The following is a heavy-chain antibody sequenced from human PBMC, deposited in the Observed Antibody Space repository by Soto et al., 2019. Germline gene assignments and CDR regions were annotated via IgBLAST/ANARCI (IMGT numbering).Heavy chain of an antibody. CDR2: IIPIFGTA. Sequence: VSCTAFGGTFSRDAISWVRQAPGQGLEWMGGIIPIFGTANYAQKFQGRVTITADESTSTAYMELSSLRSEDTAVYYCARDVVTAMAATGFYPWFQEALLTISS. J-gene: IGHJ5*02. CDR3: ARDVVTAMAATGFYP. D-gene: IGHD5-18*01. V-gene: IGHV1-69*01. CDR1: GGTFSRDA.